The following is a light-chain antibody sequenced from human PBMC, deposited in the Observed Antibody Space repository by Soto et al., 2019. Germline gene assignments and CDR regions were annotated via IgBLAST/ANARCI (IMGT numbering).Light chain of an antibody. CDR3: SSYTSSSASGV. CDR1: SSDVGGYNY. Sequence: QSVLTQPASVSGSPGQSITISCTGTSSDVGGYNYVSWYQQHPGKAPQLMIYDVSNRPSGISNRFSGSKSGNTASLTISGLQAEDEADYYCSSYTSSSASGVFGGGTQLTVL. J-gene: IGLJ3*02. CDR2: DVS. V-gene: IGLV2-14*01.